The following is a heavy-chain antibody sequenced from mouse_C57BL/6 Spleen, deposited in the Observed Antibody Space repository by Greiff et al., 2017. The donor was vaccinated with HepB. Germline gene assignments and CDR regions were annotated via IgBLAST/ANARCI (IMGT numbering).Heavy chain of an antibody. CDR3: ARRVTAVVAHDYAMDY. V-gene: IGHV1-59*01. J-gene: IGHJ4*01. D-gene: IGHD1-1*01. CDR2: IDPSDSYT. CDR1: GYTFTSYW. Sequence: QVQLQQPGAELVRPGTSVKLSCKASGYTFTSYWMHWVKQRPGQGLEWIGVIDPSDSYTNYNQKFKGKATLTVDTSSSTAYMQLSSLTSEDSAVYYCARRVTAVVAHDYAMDYWGQGTSVTVSS.